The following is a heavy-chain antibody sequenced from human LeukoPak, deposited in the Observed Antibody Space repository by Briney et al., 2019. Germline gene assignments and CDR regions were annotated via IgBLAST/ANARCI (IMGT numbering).Heavy chain of an antibody. Sequence: SETLSLTCAVYGGSFSGYYWSWLRQPPGKGLEWIGEINHSGSTNYDPSLKSRVTISVDTSKNQFSLKLSSVTAADTAVYYCARSSHRFTPFDYWGQGTLVTVSS. J-gene: IGHJ4*02. CDR3: ARSSHRFTPFDY. CDR2: INHSGST. D-gene: IGHD2-2*01. V-gene: IGHV4-34*01. CDR1: GGSFSGYY.